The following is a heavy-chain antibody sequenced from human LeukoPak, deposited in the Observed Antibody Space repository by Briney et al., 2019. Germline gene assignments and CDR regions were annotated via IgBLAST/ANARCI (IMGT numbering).Heavy chain of an antibody. CDR3: SSSFKGSSDY. Sequence: TSETLSLTCTVSGGSISSGGYYWSWIRQHPGKGLEWIGYIYYSGSTYYNPSLKSRVTISVDTSKNQFSLKLSSVTAADTAVYYCSSSFKGSSDYWGQGTLVTVSS. CDR2: IYYSGST. CDR1: GGSISSGGYY. V-gene: IGHV4-31*03. J-gene: IGHJ4*02. D-gene: IGHD6-13*01.